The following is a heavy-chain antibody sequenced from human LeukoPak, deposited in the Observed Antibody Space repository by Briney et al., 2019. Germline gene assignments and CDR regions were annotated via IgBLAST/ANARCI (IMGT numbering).Heavy chain of an antibody. CDR3: AKFGGLIEYDY. J-gene: IGHJ4*02. CDR2: ISGSVGST. D-gene: IGHD2-21*01. CDR1: GFTFSSYA. Sequence: GGSLRLSCAASGFTFSSYAMSWVREAPGKGLEWVSAISGSVGSTYYADSVKGRFTISRDNSKNTLYLQMNSLRAEDTAVYYCAKFGGLIEYDYWGQGTLVTVSS. V-gene: IGHV3-23*01.